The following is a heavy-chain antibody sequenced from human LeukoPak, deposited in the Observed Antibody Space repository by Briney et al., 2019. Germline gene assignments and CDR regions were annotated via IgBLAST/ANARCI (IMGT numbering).Heavy chain of an antibody. D-gene: IGHD6-13*01. J-gene: IGHJ4*02. CDR1: GFTFSSYS. CDR2: ISSSSSYI. Sequence: PGGSLRLSCAASGFTFSSYSMNWVRQAPGKGLEWASSISSSSSYIYYADSVKGRFTISRDSAKNSLFLQMNSLRAEDTAVYYCARESSSWTDYWGQGTLVTVSS. V-gene: IGHV3-21*01. CDR3: ARESSSWTDY.